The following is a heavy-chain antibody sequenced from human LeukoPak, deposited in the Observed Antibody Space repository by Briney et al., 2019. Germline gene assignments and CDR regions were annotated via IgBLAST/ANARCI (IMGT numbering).Heavy chain of an antibody. Sequence: SGTLSLTCTVSGGSISSSTYYWGWIRQPPEKGLEWIGTIYYSGSTYYNPSLKSRVTISVDTSKIQFSLKLSSVTAADTAVYYRARHGWLRPADYWGQGTLVTVSS. V-gene: IGHV4-39*01. D-gene: IGHD6-19*01. J-gene: IGHJ4*02. CDR1: GGSISSSTYY. CDR3: ARHGWLRPADY. CDR2: IYYSGST.